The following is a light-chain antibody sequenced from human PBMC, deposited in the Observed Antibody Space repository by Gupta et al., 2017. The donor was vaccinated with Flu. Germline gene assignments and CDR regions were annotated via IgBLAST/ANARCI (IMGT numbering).Light chain of an antibody. CDR2: GHS. V-gene: IGLV1-40*01. CDR1: SSNIGAGSD. Sequence: SVLTQLPSVSGAPGQRVTISCTGSSSNIGAGSDVHWYQQLPGTAPKLLIYGHSNRPSGVPDRFSGSKSGTSASLAITGLQAEDEADYYCQSYDSSLSAVVFGGGTKLTVL. CDR3: QSYDSSLSAVV. J-gene: IGLJ2*01.